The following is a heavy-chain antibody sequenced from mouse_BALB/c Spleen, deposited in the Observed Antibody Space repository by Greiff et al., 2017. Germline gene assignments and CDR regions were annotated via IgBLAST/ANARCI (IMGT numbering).Heavy chain of an antibody. CDR2: IDPANGNT. V-gene: IGHV14-3*02. D-gene: IGHD1-1*01. CDR3: ARGDYGYAMDY. CDR1: GFNIKDTY. J-gene: IGHJ4*01. Sequence: EVQLVESGAELVKPGASVKLSCTASGFNIKDTYMHWVKQRPEQGLEWIGRIDPANGNTKYDPKFQGKATITADTSSNTAYLQLSSLTSEDTAVYYCARGDYGYAMDYWGQGTSVTVSS.